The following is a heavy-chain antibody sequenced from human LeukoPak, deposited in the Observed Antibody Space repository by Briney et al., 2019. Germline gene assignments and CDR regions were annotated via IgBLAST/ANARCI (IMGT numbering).Heavy chain of an antibody. Sequence: GASVKVSCKASGYTFTSYGISWVRQAPGQGLEWMGWISAYNGNTNYAQKLQGRVTMTTDTSTSTAYMELSSLRSEDTAVYYCARDKYDILTGSNYYYMDVWGKGTTVTISS. CDR3: ARDKYDILTGSNYYYMDV. CDR1: GYTFTSYG. J-gene: IGHJ6*03. D-gene: IGHD3-9*01. V-gene: IGHV1-18*01. CDR2: ISAYNGNT.